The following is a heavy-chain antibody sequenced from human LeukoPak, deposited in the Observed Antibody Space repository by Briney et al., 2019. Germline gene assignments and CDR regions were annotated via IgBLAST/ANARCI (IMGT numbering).Heavy chain of an antibody. V-gene: IGHV3-21*01. CDR2: ISSSSSYI. D-gene: IGHD3-10*01. J-gene: IGHJ4*02. CDR3: ARDSPLMGY. CDR1: GFTFSSYS. Sequence: GGSLRPSCAAPGFTFSSYSMNWVRQAPGKGLEWVSSISSSSSYIYYADSVKGRFTISRDNAKNSLYLQMNSLRAEDTAVYYCARDSPLMGYWGQGTLVTVSS.